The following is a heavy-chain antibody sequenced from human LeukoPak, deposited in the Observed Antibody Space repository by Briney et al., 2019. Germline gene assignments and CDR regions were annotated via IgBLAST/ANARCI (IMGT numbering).Heavy chain of an antibody. D-gene: IGHD6-19*01. CDR3: ARTVAGTEGWYYFDY. Sequence: SETLSLTCTVSGGSIGSSSYYWGWIRQPPGKGLAWIGSIYYSGSTYYNPSLKSRVTISVDTSKNQFSLKLSSVTAADTAVYYCARTVAGTEGWYYFDYWGQGTLVTVSS. CDR1: GGSIGSSSYY. V-gene: IGHV4-39*01. J-gene: IGHJ4*02. CDR2: IYYSGST.